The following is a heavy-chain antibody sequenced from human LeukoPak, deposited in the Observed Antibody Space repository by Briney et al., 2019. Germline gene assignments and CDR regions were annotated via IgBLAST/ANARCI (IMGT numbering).Heavy chain of an antibody. CDR3: AELGITMIGGV. Sequence: AGESLRLSCAASGFTFRSYTMNWVRQAPGKGLEWVSYISSSGSTIYYADSVKGRFTISRDNAKNSLYLQMNSLRAEDTAVYYCAELGITMIGGVWGKGTTVTISS. V-gene: IGHV3-48*04. CDR2: ISSSGSTI. CDR1: GFTFRSYT. J-gene: IGHJ6*04. D-gene: IGHD3-10*02.